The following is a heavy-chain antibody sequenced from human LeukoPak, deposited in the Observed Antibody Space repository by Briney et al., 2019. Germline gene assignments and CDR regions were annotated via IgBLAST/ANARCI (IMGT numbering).Heavy chain of an antibody. CDR1: GGSIRRGGYY. D-gene: IGHD2-8*02. J-gene: IGHJ4*02. V-gene: IGHV4-39*01. CDR3: ARHYKGERPLATGFDY. CDR2: VYFTGNT. Sequence: SETLSLTCTVSGGSIRRGGYYWGWIRQPPGKGLEWIGSVYFTGNTYSSSSLKSRVAMSVDTSTNDFSLSLTSVTAADTAVYYCARHYKGERPLATGFDYWGQGTPVTVSS.